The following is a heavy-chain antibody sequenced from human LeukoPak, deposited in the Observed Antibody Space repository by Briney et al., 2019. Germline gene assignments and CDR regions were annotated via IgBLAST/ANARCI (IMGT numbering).Heavy chain of an antibody. D-gene: IGHD3-10*01. Sequence: GGSLRLSCAASGFTFSSYWMSWVRQAPGKGLEWVANIKQDGSEKYYVDSVKGRFTISRDNAKNSLYLQMNSLRAEDTAVYYCAREGAYGSGSYSDYFEYWGQGTLVTVSS. J-gene: IGHJ4*02. V-gene: IGHV3-7*01. CDR2: IKQDGSEK. CDR3: AREGAYGSGSYSDYFEY. CDR1: GFTFSSYW.